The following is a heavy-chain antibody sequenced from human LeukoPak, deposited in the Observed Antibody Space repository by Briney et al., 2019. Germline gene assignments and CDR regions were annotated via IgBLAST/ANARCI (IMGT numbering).Heavy chain of an antibody. CDR2: INHSGST. D-gene: IGHD1-26*01. J-gene: IGHJ4*02. Sequence: SETLSLTCAVYGGSFSGYYWSWIRQPPGKGLEWIGEINHSGSTNYNPSLKSRVTISVDTSKNQFSLKLSSVTAADTAVYYCARSWGALDYWGQGTLVTDSS. CDR1: GGSFSGYY. CDR3: ARSWGALDY. V-gene: IGHV4-34*01.